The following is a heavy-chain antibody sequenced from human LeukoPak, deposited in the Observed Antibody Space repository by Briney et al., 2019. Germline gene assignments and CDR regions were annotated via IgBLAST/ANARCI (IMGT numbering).Heavy chain of an antibody. CDR2: MNPNSAKT. V-gene: IGHV1-8*03. CDR3: ARAEQWPNTFDY. Sequence: ASVKVSCKASGYTFSSFDIHWVRQATGQGLEWVGWMNPNSAKTGYGDKFQGRVTITMATSVNTAYMELSNLTSEDTAVYYCARAEQWPNTFDYWGQGTLVTVSS. CDR1: GYTFSSFD. D-gene: IGHD6-19*01. J-gene: IGHJ4*02.